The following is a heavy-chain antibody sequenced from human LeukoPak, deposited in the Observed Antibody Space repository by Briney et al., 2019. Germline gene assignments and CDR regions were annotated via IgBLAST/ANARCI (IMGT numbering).Heavy chain of an antibody. D-gene: IGHD5-12*01. V-gene: IGHV1-18*01. J-gene: IGHJ1*01. CDR3: VREGQVADTVFFPY. CDR2: VSAYNGNT. Sequence: ASVKVSCKASGYTFINYGFSWVRQAPGQGLEWMGWVSAYNGNTIYAQNLQGSVTMTRDTSTHTAYMELRSLRFDDTAVYYCVREGQVADTVFFPYWGQGTLVTVSS. CDR1: GYTFINYG.